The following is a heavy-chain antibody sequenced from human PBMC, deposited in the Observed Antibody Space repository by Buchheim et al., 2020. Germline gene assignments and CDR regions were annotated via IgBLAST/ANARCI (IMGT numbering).Heavy chain of an antibody. Sequence: EVQLVESGGGLVQPGGSLRLSCAASGFTFSSYEMNWVRQAPGKGLEWVSYISSSGSTIYSADSVKGRFTISRDNAKNSLYIQMNSLRAEDTAVYYCARGHGGYSYGYYYYYGMDVWGQGTT. D-gene: IGHD5-18*01. V-gene: IGHV3-48*03. J-gene: IGHJ6*02. CDR3: ARGHGGYSYGYYYYYGMDV. CDR1: GFTFSSYE. CDR2: ISSSGSTI.